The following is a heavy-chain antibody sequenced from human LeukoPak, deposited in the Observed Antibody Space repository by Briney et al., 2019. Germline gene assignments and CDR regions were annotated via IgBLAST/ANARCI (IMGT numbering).Heavy chain of an antibody. V-gene: IGHV3-30*04. J-gene: IGHJ6*02. Sequence: GRSLRLSCAASGFTFSSYTMHWVRQAPGKGLEWGAVISYDGSNKYYADSVQGRFTISRDNSKNTLYLQMNSLRAEDTAVYYCARVADPTAFYYGMDVWGQGTTVTVSS. D-gene: IGHD2-15*01. CDR1: GFTFSSYT. CDR3: ARVADPTAFYYGMDV. CDR2: ISYDGSNK.